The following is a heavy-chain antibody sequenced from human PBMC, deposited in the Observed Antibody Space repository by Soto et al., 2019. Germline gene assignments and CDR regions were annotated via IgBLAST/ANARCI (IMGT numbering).Heavy chain of an antibody. J-gene: IGHJ6*02. CDR1: GYTLTELS. D-gene: IGHD3-16*02. CDR3: ARMNAWGSYRSYYYYGMDV. CDR2: FDPEDGET. V-gene: IGHV1-24*01. Sequence: GASVKVSCKVSGYTLTELSMHWVRQAPGKGLEWMGGFDPEDGETIYAQKFQGRVTMTEDTSTDTAYMELSSLRSEDTAVYYCARMNAWGSYRSYYYYGMDVWGQGTTVTVSS.